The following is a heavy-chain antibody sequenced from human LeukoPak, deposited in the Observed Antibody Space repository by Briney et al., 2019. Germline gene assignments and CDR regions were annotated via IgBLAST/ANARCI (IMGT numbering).Heavy chain of an antibody. CDR1: GFTFSSYA. Sequence: GGSLRLSCVASGFTFSSYAMSWVRQAPGKGLEWVANIKQDGSEKYYVDSVKGRFTISRDNAKNSLYLQMNSLRAEETAVYYCARDRPRFLEWSFYYYYYGMDVWGQGTTVTVSS. J-gene: IGHJ6*02. CDR2: IKQDGSEK. V-gene: IGHV3-7*03. D-gene: IGHD3-3*01. CDR3: ARDRPRFLEWSFYYYYYGMDV.